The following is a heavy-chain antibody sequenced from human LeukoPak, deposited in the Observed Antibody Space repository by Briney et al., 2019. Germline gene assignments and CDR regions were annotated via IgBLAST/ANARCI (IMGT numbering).Heavy chain of an antibody. CDR3: ARSPQLWLGGAYFDY. CDR2: ISSSGSTI. Sequence: GGPLRLSCAASGFTFSDYYMSWIRQAPGKGLEWVSYISSSGSTIYYADSVKGRFTISRDNAKNSLYLQMNSLRAEDTAVYYCARSPQLWLGGAYFDYWGQGTLVTVSS. D-gene: IGHD6-19*01. CDR1: GFTFSDYY. V-gene: IGHV3-11*01. J-gene: IGHJ4*02.